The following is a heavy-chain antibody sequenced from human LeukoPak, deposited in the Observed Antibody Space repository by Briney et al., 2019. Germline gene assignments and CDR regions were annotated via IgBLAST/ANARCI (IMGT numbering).Heavy chain of an antibody. CDR1: GFTFDDYA. J-gene: IGHJ4*02. Sequence: PGGSLRLSCAASGFTFDDYAMHWVRQAPGKGLEWVSGISWNSGSIGYADSVKGRFTISRDNAKNSLYLQMNSLRAEDTAVYYCARDFYSDFWSGYWSWGQGTLVTVSS. D-gene: IGHD3-3*01. V-gene: IGHV3-9*01. CDR2: ISWNSGSI. CDR3: ARDFYSDFWSGYWS.